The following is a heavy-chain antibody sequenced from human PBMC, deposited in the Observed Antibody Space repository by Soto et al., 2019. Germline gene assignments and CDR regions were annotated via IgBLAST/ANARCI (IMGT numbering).Heavy chain of an antibody. V-gene: IGHV1-8*01. J-gene: IGHJ6*02. D-gene: IGHD3-10*01. CDR1: GYTFTNYD. CDR2: MNPDSENT. Sequence: QVHLVQSGAEVKQPGASVRVSCKASGYTFTNYDITWVRQATGQGLEWMGWMNPDSENTGSPQKFQGRVTMTVNTPINTAYVELTSLRSEDTAVYYCTRAQFEFGSYSGLDVWGQGTTVTVSS. CDR3: TRAQFEFGSYSGLDV.